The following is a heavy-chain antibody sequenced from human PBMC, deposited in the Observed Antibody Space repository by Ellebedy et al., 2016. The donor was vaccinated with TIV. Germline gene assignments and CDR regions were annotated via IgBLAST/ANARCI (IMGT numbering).Heavy chain of an antibody. V-gene: IGHV3-30*03. CDR3: ASLYMVGEQLVLKFHYMDV. J-gene: IGHJ6*03. CDR1: GFTFSSYG. Sequence: GGSLRLXCAASGFTFSSYGMHWVRQAPGKGLEWVAFISFDGSNKYYADSVKGRFTISRDNSKNTLYLQMNSLRAEDTAVYYCASLYMVGEQLVLKFHYMDVWGKGTTVTVSS. CDR2: ISFDGSNK. D-gene: IGHD6-6*01.